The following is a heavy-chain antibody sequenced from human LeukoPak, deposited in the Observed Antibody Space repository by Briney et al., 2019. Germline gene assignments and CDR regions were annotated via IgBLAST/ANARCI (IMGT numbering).Heavy chain of an antibody. CDR3: ATDSSSWSYFDY. J-gene: IGHJ4*01. Sequence: KSSETLSLTCTVSGGSVSSGSYYWSWIRQPPGKGLEWIGYIYYSGSTNYNPSLKSRVTISVDTSKNQFSLKLSSVTAADTAVYYCATDSSSWSYFDYWGHGTLVTVSS. D-gene: IGHD6-13*01. CDR1: GGSVSSGSYY. CDR2: IYYSGST. V-gene: IGHV4-61*01.